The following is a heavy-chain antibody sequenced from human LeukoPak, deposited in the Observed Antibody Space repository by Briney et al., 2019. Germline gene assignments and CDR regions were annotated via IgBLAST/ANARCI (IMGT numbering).Heavy chain of an antibody. CDR1: GCTFTGYY. CDR2: INPNSGGT. CDR3: ARARGYFDWLPPFDY. Sequence: ASVKVSCKASGCTFTGYYMHWVRQAPGQGLEWMGWINPNSGGTNYAQKFQGRVTMTRDTSISTAYMELSRLRSDDTAVYYCARARGYFDWLPPFDYWGQGTLVTVSS. J-gene: IGHJ4*02. D-gene: IGHD3-9*01. V-gene: IGHV1-2*02.